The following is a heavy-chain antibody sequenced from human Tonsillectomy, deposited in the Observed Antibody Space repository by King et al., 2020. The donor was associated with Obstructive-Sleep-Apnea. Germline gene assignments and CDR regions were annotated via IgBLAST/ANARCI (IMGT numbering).Heavy chain of an antibody. CDR3: AKDLFPMGNFLIGYFDY. V-gene: IGHV1-2*02. CDR2: INANSGGT. Sequence: VQLVESGAEVKKPGASVKVSCKASGYTFTGYFIHWVRQAPGRGLEWMGWINANSGGTNYARKFQGRVTMTRDTSIGTAYMELSRLRSDDTAMYYCAKDLFPMGNFLIGYFDYWGQGTLVTVSS. J-gene: IGHJ4*02. D-gene: IGHD7-27*01. CDR1: GYTFTGYF.